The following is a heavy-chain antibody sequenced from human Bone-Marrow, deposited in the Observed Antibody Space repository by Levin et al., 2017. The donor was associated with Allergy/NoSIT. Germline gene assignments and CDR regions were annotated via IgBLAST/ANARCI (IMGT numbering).Heavy chain of an antibody. V-gene: IGHV3-23*01. CDR2: IGSSGGST. Sequence: GESLKISCAASGFTFSSYTMTWVRQAPGQGLEWVSVIGSSGGSTYYGESVKGRFTISRDNSKNILYLQMNSLRGDDTAVYFCAKDKYRSSSNYYYGMDVWGQGTTVTVSS. CDR1: GFTFSSYT. J-gene: IGHJ6*02. CDR3: AKDKYRSSSNYYYGMDV. D-gene: IGHD6-6*01.